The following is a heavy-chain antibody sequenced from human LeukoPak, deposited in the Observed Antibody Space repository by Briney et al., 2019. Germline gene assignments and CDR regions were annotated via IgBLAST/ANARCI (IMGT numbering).Heavy chain of an antibody. CDR1: GGSLSSGSYY. J-gene: IGHJ4*02. Sequence: PSETLSLTCTVSGGSLSSGSYYWSWIRQPAGKGLEWIGRIYTSGSTNYNPSLKSRVTISVDTSKNQFSLKLSSVTAADTAVYYCARGVPPRGYCSGGSCYSSHRFDYWGQGTLVTVSS. CDR3: ARGVPPRGYCSGGSCYSSHRFDY. V-gene: IGHV4-61*02. D-gene: IGHD2-15*01. CDR2: IYTSGST.